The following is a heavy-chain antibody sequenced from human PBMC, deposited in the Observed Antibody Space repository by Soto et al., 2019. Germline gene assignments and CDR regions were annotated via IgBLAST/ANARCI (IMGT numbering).Heavy chain of an antibody. CDR2: ISGSGGST. J-gene: IGHJ3*02. V-gene: IGHV3-23*01. Sequence: EVQLLESGGGLVQPGGSLRLSCAASGFTFSSYAMSWVRQAPGKGLEWVSAISGSGGSTYYADSVKGRFTISRDNSKNTLYLQMNSLRAEDTAVYYCAKDKYLLQWLDDAFDIWGQGTMVTVSS. CDR3: AKDKYLLQWLDDAFDI. CDR1: GFTFSSYA. D-gene: IGHD6-19*01.